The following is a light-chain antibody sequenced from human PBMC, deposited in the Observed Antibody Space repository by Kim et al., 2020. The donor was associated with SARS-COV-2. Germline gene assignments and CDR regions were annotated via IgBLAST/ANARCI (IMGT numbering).Light chain of an antibody. V-gene: IGKV3-20*01. J-gene: IGKJ4*01. Sequence: EIVLTQSPDTLSLSPGERATLSCRASQSVSSTSLAWYQQKPGQAPRLLIYAASNRATGIPDRFSGSGSGTDFTLTISRLEPEDFAVYYCQQYVNSPLTFGGGTKLEIK. CDR2: AAS. CDR1: QSVSSTS. CDR3: QQYVNSPLT.